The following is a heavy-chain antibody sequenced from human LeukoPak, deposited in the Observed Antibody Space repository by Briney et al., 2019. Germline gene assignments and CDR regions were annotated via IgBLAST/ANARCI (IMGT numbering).Heavy chain of an antibody. CDR3: ARDKGYCSGGSCYWDY. D-gene: IGHD2-15*01. V-gene: IGHV3-21*01. Sequence: GGSLRLSCAASGFTFSSYSMNWVRQAPGKGLEWVSSISSSSSYIYYADSVKGRFTISRDNAKNSLYLRMNSLRAEDTAVYYCARDKGYCSGGSCYWDYWGQGTLVTVSS. J-gene: IGHJ4*02. CDR1: GFTFSSYS. CDR2: ISSSSSYI.